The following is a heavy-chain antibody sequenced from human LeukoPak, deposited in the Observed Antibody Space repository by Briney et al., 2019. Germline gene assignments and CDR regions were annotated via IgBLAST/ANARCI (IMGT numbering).Heavy chain of an antibody. CDR1: GYTLTSYA. Sequence: EASVKVSCKASGYTLTSYAMHWVRQAPGQRLEWMGWINAGNGNTKYSQKFQGRVTITRDISASTAYMELSSLRSEDTAVYYCASPHDRTQYDFWSGLQLFYWGQGTLVTVSS. J-gene: IGHJ4*02. CDR2: INAGNGNT. CDR3: ASPHDRTQYDFWSGLQLFY. V-gene: IGHV1-3*01. D-gene: IGHD3-3*01.